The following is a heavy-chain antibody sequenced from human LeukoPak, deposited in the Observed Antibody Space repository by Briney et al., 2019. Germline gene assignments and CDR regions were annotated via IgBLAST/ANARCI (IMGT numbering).Heavy chain of an antibody. CDR2: ISSSSSYI. V-gene: IGHV3-21*01. D-gene: IGHD2-15*01. CDR3: ARTITGYCSGGSCYYTDY. CDR1: GFTFSTYS. J-gene: IGHJ4*02. Sequence: GGSLRLSCAASGFTFSTYSMNWVRQAPGKGLQWVSSISSSSSYIYYADSVKGRFTISRDNAKNSLYLQMNSLRAEDTAVYYCARTITGYCSGGSCYYTDYWGQGTLVTVSS.